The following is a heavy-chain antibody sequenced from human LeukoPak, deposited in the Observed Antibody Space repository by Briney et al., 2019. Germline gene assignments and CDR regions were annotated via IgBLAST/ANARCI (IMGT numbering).Heavy chain of an antibody. Sequence: SCKASGYTFTSYAMHWVRQAPGKGLEWVAVISYDGSNKYYADSVKGRFTISRDNSKNTLYLQMNSLRAEDTAVYYCARGNYYDSSGYYPPLGYWGQGTLVTVSS. D-gene: IGHD3-22*01. CDR2: ISYDGSNK. CDR1: GYTFTSYA. V-gene: IGHV3-30-3*01. J-gene: IGHJ4*02. CDR3: ARGNYYDSSGYYPPLGY.